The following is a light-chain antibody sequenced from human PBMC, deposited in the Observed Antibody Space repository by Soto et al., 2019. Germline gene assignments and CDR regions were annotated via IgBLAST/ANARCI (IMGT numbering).Light chain of an antibody. J-gene: IGKJ1*01. CDR2: GAS. V-gene: IGKV3-20*01. Sequence: EIVLTQSPGPLSLSPGERATLSCRASQSVSSSYLAWYQQKPGQAPRLLIYGASSRATGIPDRFSGSGSGTDFTLTISRLEPEYFAVYYCQQYGSSPTLGQGTKVDIK. CDR1: QSVSSSY. CDR3: QQYGSSPT.